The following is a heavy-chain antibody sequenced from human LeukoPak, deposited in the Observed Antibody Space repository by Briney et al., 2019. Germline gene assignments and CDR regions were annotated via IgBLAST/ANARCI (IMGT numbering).Heavy chain of an antibody. CDR3: AKGYDFWSGYYVY. CDR1: EFTFSSYG. Sequence: HPGGSLRLSCIASEFTFSSYGMHWVRQAPGKGLEWVAFIRYDGSNKYYADSVKGRFTISRDNSKNTLYLQMNSLRAEDTAVYYCAKGYDFWSGYYVYWGQGTLVTVSS. J-gene: IGHJ4*02. D-gene: IGHD3-3*01. CDR2: IRYDGSNK. V-gene: IGHV3-30*02.